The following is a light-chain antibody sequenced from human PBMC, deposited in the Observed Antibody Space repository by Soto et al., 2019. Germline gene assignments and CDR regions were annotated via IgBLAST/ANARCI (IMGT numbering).Light chain of an antibody. J-gene: IGLJ2*01. CDR2: DVS. Sequence: QSALTQPRSVSGSPGQSVAISCTGTSSDVGGYNYVSRYQQHPGKAPKLIIYDVSARPSGVPDRFSGSKSGNTASLTISGLQAEDEADYYCCAGTSVVFGGGTKLTVL. V-gene: IGLV2-11*01. CDR3: CAGTSVV. CDR1: SSDVGGYNY.